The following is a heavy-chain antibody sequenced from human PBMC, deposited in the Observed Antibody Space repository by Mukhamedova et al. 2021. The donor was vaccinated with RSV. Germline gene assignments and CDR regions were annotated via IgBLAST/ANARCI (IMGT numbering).Heavy chain of an antibody. CDR3: ARGIIDYDFWSGYYGGWFDV. Sequence: VRQAPGKGLEWVSAISSSSSYIYYTDSVKGRFTISRDNDKNSLSLQMNSLRAEDTALSYCARGIIDYDFWSGYYGGWFDVWGQGT. CDR2: ISSSSSYI. D-gene: IGHD3-3*01. V-gene: IGHV3-21*01. J-gene: IGHJ5*02.